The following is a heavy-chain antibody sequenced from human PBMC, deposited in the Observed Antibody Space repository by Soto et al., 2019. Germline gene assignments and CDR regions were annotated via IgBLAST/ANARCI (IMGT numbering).Heavy chain of an antibody. CDR3: AGGTYYFDY. V-gene: IGHV3-33*01. CDR1: GFTFSNYG. CDR2: ILYDGSNK. D-gene: IGHD1-26*01. J-gene: IGHJ4*02. Sequence: GGSLRLSCAASGFTFSNYGMHWARQAPGKGLEWVAAILYDGSNKYYADSVRGRFIISRDNSKNMLYLQMNSLRVEDTAVYYCAGGTYYFDYCGPGTLVTVSS.